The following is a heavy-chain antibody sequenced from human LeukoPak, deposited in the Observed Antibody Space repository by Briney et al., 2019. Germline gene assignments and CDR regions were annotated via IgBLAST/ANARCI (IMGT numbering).Heavy chain of an antibody. V-gene: IGHV3-23*01. CDR3: AKRIAAADGLDY. Sequence: GGSLRLSCAASGFTFSDHYMDWVRQAPGKGLEWVSAISGSGGSTYYADSVKGRFTISRDNSKNTLYLQMNSLRAEDTAVYYCAKRIAAADGLDYWGQGTLVTVSS. J-gene: IGHJ4*02. CDR2: ISGSGGST. D-gene: IGHD6-13*01. CDR1: GFTFSDHY.